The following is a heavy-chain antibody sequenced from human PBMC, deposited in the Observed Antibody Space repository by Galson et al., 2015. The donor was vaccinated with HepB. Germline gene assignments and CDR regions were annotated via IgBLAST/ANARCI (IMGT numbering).Heavy chain of an antibody. D-gene: IGHD6-25*01. CDR1: GYSFTRYW. J-gene: IGHJ4*02. CDR2: IYPGDSDT. CDR3: AISGWSPSYFFDY. V-gene: IGHV5-51*01. Sequence: QSGAEVKKPGESLKISCKASGYSFTRYWIGWVRQMPGKGLEWMAIIYPGDSDTRYSPSFQGQATISADKSISTAYLQWSSLQASETAMYYCAISGWSPSYFFDYWGQGTLGTVSS.